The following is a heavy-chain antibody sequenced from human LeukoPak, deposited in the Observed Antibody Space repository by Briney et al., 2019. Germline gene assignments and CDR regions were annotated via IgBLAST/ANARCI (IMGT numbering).Heavy chain of an antibody. D-gene: IGHD4-23*01. CDR1: RFTFSDYY. CDR3: ARSRWGYYYMDV. J-gene: IGHJ6*03. CDR2: ISGGGGTI. Sequence: GGSLRLSCAASRFTFSDYYMSWIRQAPGKGLEWLSFISGGGGTIYYVDSVKGRFTISRGNGKNSLYLQMNNLRVEDTAVYYCARSRWGYYYMDVWGKGTTVTVSS. V-gene: IGHV3-11*04.